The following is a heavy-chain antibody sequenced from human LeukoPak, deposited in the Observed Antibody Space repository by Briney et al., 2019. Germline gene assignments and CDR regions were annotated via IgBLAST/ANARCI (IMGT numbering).Heavy chain of an antibody. V-gene: IGHV4-61*01. CDR1: GGSVSSGSYY. CDR3: ARALVGGNGENDY. CDR2: IYYSGST. J-gene: IGHJ4*02. Sequence: SETLSLTCTVSGGSVSSGSYYWSWIRQPPGKGLEWIGYIYYSGSTNYNPSLKSRVTISVDTSKNQFSLRLSSVTAADTAVYYCARALVGGNGENDYWGQGTLVTVSS. D-gene: IGHD1-26*01.